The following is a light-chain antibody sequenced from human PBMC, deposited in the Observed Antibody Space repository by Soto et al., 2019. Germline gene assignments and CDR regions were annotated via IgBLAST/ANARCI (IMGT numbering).Light chain of an antibody. V-gene: IGLV2-14*01. CDR2: DVS. CDR1: SSDVGGYNY. CDR3: SSYTSSSTPYV. Sequence: QSVLTQPASVSGSPGKSITISCTGTSSDVGGYNYVSWYQQHPGKAPKLMIYDVSNRPSGVSNRFSGSKSGNTASLTISGLQAEDEADYYCSSYTSSSTPYVFGTGTKLTVL. J-gene: IGLJ1*01.